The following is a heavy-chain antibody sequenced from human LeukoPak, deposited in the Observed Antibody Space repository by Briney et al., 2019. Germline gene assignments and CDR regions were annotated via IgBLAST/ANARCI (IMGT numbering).Heavy chain of an antibody. J-gene: IGHJ4*02. D-gene: IGHD2-2*03. CDR2: IYPGDSDT. CDR3: ARGGYCSSTSCLPFDY. V-gene: IGHV5-51*01. Sequence: GESLKISCKGSGYSFTSYWIGWVSQLPGKGLEWMGIIYPGDSDTRYSPSFQGQVTISADKSISTAYLQWSSLKASDTAMYYCARGGYCSSTSCLPFDYWGQGTLVTVSS. CDR1: GYSFTSYW.